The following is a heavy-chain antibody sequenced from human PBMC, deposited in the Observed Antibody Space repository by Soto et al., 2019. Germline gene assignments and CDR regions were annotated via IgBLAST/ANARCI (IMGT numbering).Heavy chain of an antibody. V-gene: IGHV3-30*18. CDR2: TSHDGSNK. D-gene: IGHD4-17*01. J-gene: IGHJ5*02. CDR1: GFTFSTYC. Sequence: QEQLVASGGGVVQPGTSLRLSCAASGFTFSTYCMHWVRQAPGKGLECVAVTSHDGSNKFYADSVKGRFSISRDDSKNTVFLQMNSLRAEDTAVYYCAKDRRDYGDSLVNNYFDPWGQGTLVTVSS. CDR3: AKDRRDYGDSLVNNYFDP.